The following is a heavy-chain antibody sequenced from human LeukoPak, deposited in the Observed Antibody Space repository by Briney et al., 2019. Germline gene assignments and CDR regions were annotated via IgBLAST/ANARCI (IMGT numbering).Heavy chain of an antibody. CDR1: GGSISSSSYY. CDR2: IYYSGST. CDR3: AREDTYDYRGDYFDY. J-gene: IGHJ4*02. Sequence: PSETLSLTCTVSGGSISSSSYYWGWIRQPPGKGLEWIGSIYYSGSTYYNPSLKSRVTISVDTSKNQFSLKLSSVTAADTAVYYCAREDTYDYRGDYFDYWGQGTLVTVSS. D-gene: IGHD4-23*01. V-gene: IGHV4-39*07.